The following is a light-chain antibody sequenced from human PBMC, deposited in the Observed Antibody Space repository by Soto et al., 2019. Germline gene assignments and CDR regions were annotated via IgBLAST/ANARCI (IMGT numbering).Light chain of an antibody. V-gene: IGKV1-17*01. CDR1: QGMRND. Sequence: DVQMTQSPSSLSASVGDRVTITCRASQGMRNDLAWFQQKPGKAPKRLIYAATNLQSGVPSRFSGSGSGTEFTLTINSLQADDFATYYCQQHNSFSITFGQGTRLEIK. CDR2: AAT. J-gene: IGKJ5*01. CDR3: QQHNSFSIT.